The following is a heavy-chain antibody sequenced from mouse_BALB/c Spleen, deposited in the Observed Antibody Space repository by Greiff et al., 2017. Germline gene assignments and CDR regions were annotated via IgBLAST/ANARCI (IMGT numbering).Heavy chain of an antibody. V-gene: IGHV2-6-7*01. CDR3: ASFHYYGSSYVAMDY. CDR2: IWGDGST. CDR1: GFSLTGYG. J-gene: IGHJ4*01. D-gene: IGHD1-1*01. Sequence: VQGVESGPGLVAPSQSLSITCTVSGFSLTGYGVNWVRQPPGKGLEWLGMIWGDGSTDYNSALKSRLSISKDNSKSQVFLKMNSLQTDDTARYYCASFHYYGSSYVAMDYWGQGTSVTVSS.